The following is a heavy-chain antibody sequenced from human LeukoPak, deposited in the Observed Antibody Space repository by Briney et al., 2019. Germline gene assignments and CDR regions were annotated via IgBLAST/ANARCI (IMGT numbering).Heavy chain of an antibody. D-gene: IGHD6-25*01. CDR1: GFTFTDYS. Sequence: GGSLTLSCAPSGFTFTDYSMNWVRQAPGKGLEWVAHISSVSTYTHYTDSVKGRFTISRDNRKNLLCLQMSSLGAEDTAVYYCARDGSGFYHYSYMDVWGKGTTVTVSS. J-gene: IGHJ6*03. CDR3: ARDGSGFYHYSYMDV. V-gene: IGHV3-21*01. CDR2: ISSVSTYT.